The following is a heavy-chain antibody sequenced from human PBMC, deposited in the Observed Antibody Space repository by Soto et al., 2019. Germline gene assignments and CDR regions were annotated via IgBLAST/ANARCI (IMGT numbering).Heavy chain of an antibody. Sequence: SETLSLTCTVSRGSISDYYWGWIRQPPGKGLEWVGYFYDSGSTKYNPSLKSRVTISVGTSKNQISLEMESVTVADTAVYYCARVGSGGYSNNWFDPWGQGTLVTVSS. J-gene: IGHJ5*02. CDR2: FYDSGST. D-gene: IGHD3-22*01. CDR1: RGSISDYY. CDR3: ARVGSGGYSNNWFDP. V-gene: IGHV4-59*01.